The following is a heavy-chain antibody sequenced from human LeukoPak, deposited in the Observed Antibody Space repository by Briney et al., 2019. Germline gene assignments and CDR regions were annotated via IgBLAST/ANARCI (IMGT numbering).Heavy chain of an antibody. D-gene: IGHD2-2*02. Sequence: SETLSLTXAVYGGSFSGYYWSWIRQPPGKGLEWIGEINHSGSTNYNPSLKSRVTISVDTSKNQFSLKLSSVTAADTAVYYCAREGSSTSCYKYWGQGTLVTVSS. V-gene: IGHV4-34*01. CDR2: INHSGST. J-gene: IGHJ4*02. CDR1: GGSFSGYY. CDR3: AREGSSTSCYKY.